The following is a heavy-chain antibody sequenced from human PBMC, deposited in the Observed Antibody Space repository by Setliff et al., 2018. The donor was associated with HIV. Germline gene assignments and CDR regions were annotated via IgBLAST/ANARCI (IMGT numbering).Heavy chain of an antibody. CDR1: GGSFSDYY. J-gene: IGHJ4*02. Sequence: TSETLSLTCALYGGSFSDYYWSWIRQTPGKGLEWIGEMNQSGTTNYNPSLRSRVTISVDTSKNQFSLKLSSVTAADTAVYYCARQRHGGAGAHDYWGQGTLVTVSS. D-gene: IGHD3-16*01. CDR2: MNQSGTT. CDR3: ARQRHGGAGAHDY. V-gene: IGHV4-34*09.